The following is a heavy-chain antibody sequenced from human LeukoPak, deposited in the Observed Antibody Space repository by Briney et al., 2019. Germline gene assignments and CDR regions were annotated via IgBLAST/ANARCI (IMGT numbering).Heavy chain of an antibody. J-gene: IGHJ4*02. CDR2: INHSGST. D-gene: IGHD2-2*01. CDR3: ARGPLGYCSSSSCHGPDY. Sequence: SETPSLTCAVYGDSFSGFYWSWIRQPPGKGLEWIGEINHSGSTNYNPSLKSRVTISADTSKNQFSLRLSSVTAADTAVYYCARGPLGYCSSSSCHGPDYWGQGTLVTVSS. CDR1: GDSFSGFY. V-gene: IGHV4-34*01.